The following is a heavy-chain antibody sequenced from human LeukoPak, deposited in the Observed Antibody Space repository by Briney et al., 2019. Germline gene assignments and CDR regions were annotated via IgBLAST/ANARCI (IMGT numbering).Heavy chain of an antibody. CDR3: ARGGLSIMGY. V-gene: IGHV4-61*01. D-gene: IGHD2/OR15-2a*01. CDR2: IYYSGST. Sequence: SETLSLTCTVSGGSVSSGSYYWSWIRQPPGKGLEWIGYIYYSGSTNYNPSLKSRVTISVDTSKNQFSLKLSSVTAADTAVYYCARGGLSIMGYWGQGTLVTVSS. CDR1: GGSVSSGSYY. J-gene: IGHJ4*02.